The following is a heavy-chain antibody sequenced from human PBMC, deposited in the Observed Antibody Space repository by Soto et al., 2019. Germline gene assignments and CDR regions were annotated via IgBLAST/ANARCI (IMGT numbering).Heavy chain of an antibody. D-gene: IGHD6-13*01. V-gene: IGHV3-7*02. CDR1: GFTFSSHW. Sequence: GESLRLSCAASGFTFSSHWMTWVRQAPGKGLEWVANINQDESEKYYVDSVKGRFTISRDNAKNSLFLQMNSLRAEDTAVYYCATHGGPLSAGLLPDFWGQGTLVTVSS. CDR2: INQDESEK. J-gene: IGHJ4*02. CDR3: ATHGGPLSAGLLPDF.